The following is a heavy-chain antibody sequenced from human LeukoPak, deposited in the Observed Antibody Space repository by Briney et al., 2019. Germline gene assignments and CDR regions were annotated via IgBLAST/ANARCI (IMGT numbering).Heavy chain of an antibody. V-gene: IGHV3-23*01. J-gene: IGHJ6*02. CDR1: GFTFSSYA. CDR2: ISGSGGSGGST. D-gene: IGHD1-7*01. CDR3: AKGTPFYAMDV. Sequence: PGGSLRLSCAASGFTFSSYAMSWVRQAPGKGLEWVSLISGSGGSGGSTHYADSVKGRFTISRDNSKSKLYLQMNSLRAEDTALYYCAKGTPFYAMDVWGQGTTVIVSS.